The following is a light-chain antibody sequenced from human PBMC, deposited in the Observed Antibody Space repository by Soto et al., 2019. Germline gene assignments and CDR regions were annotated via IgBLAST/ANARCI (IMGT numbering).Light chain of an antibody. V-gene: IGKV3-15*01. CDR1: QSVSSN. Sequence: EIVMTQSPATLSVSPGERATLSSRASQSVSSNLAWYQQKPGQAPRLLIYGASTRATGIPARFSGSGSGTEFTLTISSLQSEDFAVYYCQQYNNWPCFGPGTKVDIK. CDR3: QQYNNWPC. J-gene: IGKJ3*01. CDR2: GAS.